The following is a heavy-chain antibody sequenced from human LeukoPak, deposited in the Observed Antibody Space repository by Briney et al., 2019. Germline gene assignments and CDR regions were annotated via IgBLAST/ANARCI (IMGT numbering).Heavy chain of an antibody. D-gene: IGHD3-10*01. V-gene: IGHV3-21*04. CDR2: ISSSTTYT. J-gene: IGHJ5*01. CDR1: GFTFSSYT. Sequence: GGSLRLSCAASGFTFSSYTLSWVRQAPGKGLEWVSFISSSTTYTNYADSVEGRFTVSRDNAKNSLYLQMNSLRAEDTAVYYCARQNGDYYYGSGSYKNWFDSWGQGTLVTVSS. CDR3: ARQNGDYYYGSGSYKNWFDS.